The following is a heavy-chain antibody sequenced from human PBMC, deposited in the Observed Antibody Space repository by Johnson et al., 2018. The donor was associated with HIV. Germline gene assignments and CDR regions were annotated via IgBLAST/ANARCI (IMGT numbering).Heavy chain of an antibody. Sequence: VQLVESGGGLVQPGGSLRLSCVASGFTFSNYPMTWVRQGPGKGLEWVSTISGGGANTYYDDSGKGGFTISRDSSNNTLYLQMNSLRAEDTAVYYCATHQPDAFYYSKYSFPIWGQGTMVTVSS. V-gene: IGHV3-23*04. CDR1: GFTFSNYP. CDR3: ATHQPDAFYYSKYSFPI. J-gene: IGHJ3*02. CDR2: ISGGGANT. D-gene: IGHD3-10*01.